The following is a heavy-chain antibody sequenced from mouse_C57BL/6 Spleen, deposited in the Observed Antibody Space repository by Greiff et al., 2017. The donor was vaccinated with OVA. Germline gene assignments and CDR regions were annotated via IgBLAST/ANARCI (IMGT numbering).Heavy chain of an antibody. CDR2: ISSGSSTI. CDR1: GFTFSDYG. V-gene: IGHV5-17*01. CDR3: ARRDYGGFAY. J-gene: IGHJ3*01. D-gene: IGHD1-1*01. Sequence: EVHLVESGGGLVKPGGSLKLSCAASGFTFSDYGMHWVRQAPEKGLEWVAYISSGSSTISYADTVKGRFTISRDNAKNTLFLQMTSLRSEETAMYYCARRDYGGFAYWGQGTLVTVSA.